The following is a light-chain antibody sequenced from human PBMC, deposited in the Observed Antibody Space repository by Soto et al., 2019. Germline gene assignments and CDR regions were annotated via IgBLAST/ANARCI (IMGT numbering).Light chain of an antibody. J-gene: IGLJ3*02. V-gene: IGLV2-14*01. Sequence: QSVLTQPAPVSGSPGQSVTISCTGTSSDVGAYNYVSWYQQHPGKAPKLMIFEVTYRPSGVSHRFSASKSGNTASLTISGLQAEDEADYYCCSYTGRCTGVFGGGTKVTVL. CDR3: CSYTGRCTGV. CDR2: EVT. CDR1: SSDVGAYNY.